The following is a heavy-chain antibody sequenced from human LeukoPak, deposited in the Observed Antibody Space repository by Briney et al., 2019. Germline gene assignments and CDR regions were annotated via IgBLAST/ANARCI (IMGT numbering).Heavy chain of an antibody. J-gene: IGHJ4*02. CDR1: GYTFTSYG. CDR3: ASAQQQLGVQDSFDY. CDR2: ISAYNGNT. V-gene: IGHV1-18*01. D-gene: IGHD6-13*01. Sequence: PWASVKVSCKASGYTFTSYGISWVRQAPGQGLEWMGWISAYNGNTNYAQKLQGRVTMTTDTSTSTAYMELRSLRSDDTAVYYCASAQQQLGVQDSFDYWGQGTLVTVSS.